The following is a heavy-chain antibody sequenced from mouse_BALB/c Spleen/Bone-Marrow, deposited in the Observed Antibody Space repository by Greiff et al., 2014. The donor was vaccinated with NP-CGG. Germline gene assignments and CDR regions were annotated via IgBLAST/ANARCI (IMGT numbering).Heavy chain of an antibody. Sequence: VQLQQSGPELVKPGASVKMSCKASGYTFTSYVIHWVKQKPGQGLEWIGYINPYNDATKFNGRFKGKATLTSDKSSSTAYMVLSSLTSEDSAVYYCAREGVDYFDYWGQGTTLTVSS. CDR3: AREGVDYFDY. CDR2: INPYNDAT. J-gene: IGHJ2*01. V-gene: IGHV1-14*01. CDR1: GYTFTSYV.